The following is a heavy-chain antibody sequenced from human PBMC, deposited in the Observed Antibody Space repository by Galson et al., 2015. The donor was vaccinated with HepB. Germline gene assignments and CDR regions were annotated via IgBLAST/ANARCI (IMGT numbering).Heavy chain of an antibody. CDR3: ARELWHSAGHYFDN. Sequence: SLRLSCAASGFTFSSYGMHWVRQAPGKGLEWVAVIWYDGNKENYADSVKGRFTISRDNSKNTLYLQMNSLRAEDTAVYYCARELWHSAGHYFDNWGQGTLVTVSS. D-gene: IGHD3-16*01. J-gene: IGHJ4*02. CDR1: GFTFSSYG. CDR2: IWYDGNKE. V-gene: IGHV3-33*01.